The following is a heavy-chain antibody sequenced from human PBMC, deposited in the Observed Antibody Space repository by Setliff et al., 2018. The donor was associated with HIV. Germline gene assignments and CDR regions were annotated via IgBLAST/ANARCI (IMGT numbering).Heavy chain of an antibody. Sequence: SVKVSCKASGDSLSNYVITWVRRAPGQGLEWMGGIIPLFGTANYAQKFQGRVTMTTDELMTTAYLELSSLRSEDTAVYYCASGSGYCKNGVCYIGVHRTPDKYYFDSWGQGALVTVSS. J-gene: IGHJ4*02. V-gene: IGHV1-69*05. D-gene: IGHD2-8*01. CDR1: GDSLSNYV. CDR3: ASGSGYCKNGVCYIGVHRTPDKYYFDS. CDR2: IIPLFGTA.